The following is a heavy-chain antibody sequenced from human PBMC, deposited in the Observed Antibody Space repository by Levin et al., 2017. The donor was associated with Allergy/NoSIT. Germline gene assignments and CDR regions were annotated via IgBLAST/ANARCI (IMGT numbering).Heavy chain of an antibody. J-gene: IGHJ4*02. CDR2: ITNIGVTT. Sequence: PGGSLRLSCAASGFTFRNSAMSWVRQAPGKGLEWVSSITNIGVTTYYADSVKGRFTISRDNSKNTLYLQMNSLRAEDTAVYYCAKGNSLGYCSSPMCYFSSFDYWGRGTLVTVSP. D-gene: IGHD2-2*01. CDR1: GFTFRNSA. CDR3: AKGNSLGYCSSPMCYFSSFDY. V-gene: IGHV3-23*01.